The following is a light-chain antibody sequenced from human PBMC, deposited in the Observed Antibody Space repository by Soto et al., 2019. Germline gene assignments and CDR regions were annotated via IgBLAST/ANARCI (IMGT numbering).Light chain of an antibody. CDR3: QQRSNWPPT. V-gene: IGKV3-11*01. CDR1: QSVSSSY. J-gene: IGKJ5*01. CDR2: DAS. Sequence: EIVLTQSPGTLSLSPGERATLSCRASQSVSSSYLAWYQQKPGQAPRLLIYDASNRATGIPARFSGSGSGTDFTLTISSLEPEDFAVYYRQQRSNWPPTFGQGTRLEIK.